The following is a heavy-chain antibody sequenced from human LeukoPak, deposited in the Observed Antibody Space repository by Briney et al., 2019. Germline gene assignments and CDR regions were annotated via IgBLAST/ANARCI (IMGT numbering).Heavy chain of an antibody. CDR1: GFIFSDYS. Sequence: PGGSLRLSCAASGFIFSDYSIDWVRQAPGKGLEWISSISGSGGSTYYADSVKGRFTISRDNSKNTLYLQMNSLRAEDTAVYYCAKLGLRVVVPAAIPYDYWGQGTLVTVSS. V-gene: IGHV3-23*01. CDR2: ISGSGGST. D-gene: IGHD2-2*01. J-gene: IGHJ4*02. CDR3: AKLGLRVVVPAAIPYDY.